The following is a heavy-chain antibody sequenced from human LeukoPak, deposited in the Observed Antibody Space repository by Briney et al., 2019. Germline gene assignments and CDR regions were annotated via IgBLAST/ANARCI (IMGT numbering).Heavy chain of an antibody. V-gene: IGHV3-23*01. D-gene: IGHD3-22*01. CDR3: AKGGYYDNSGPFDI. Sequence: GGSLSLSCAASGFPFISNVMSWVRQAPGKGLEWVSSISGSGGSTYYADSVKGRFTISRDNSKNTLYLQMNSLRAEDTAVYYCAKGGYYDNSGPFDIWGQGTMVTVSS. CDR1: GFPFISNV. J-gene: IGHJ3*02. CDR2: ISGSGGST.